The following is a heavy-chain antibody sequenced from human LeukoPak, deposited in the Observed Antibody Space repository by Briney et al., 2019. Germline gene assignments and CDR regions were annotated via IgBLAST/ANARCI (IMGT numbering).Heavy chain of an antibody. CDR3: ARDDYDSSGYSGAFDI. V-gene: IGHV3-30*03. J-gene: IGHJ3*02. Sequence: GGSLRLSCAASGFTFSSYGMHWVRQAPGKGLEWVVFISNDGNNKFYKDSVKGRFTISRDNSKNMLYLQMNSLRAEDTAVYYCARDDYDSSGYSGAFDIWGQGTMVTVSS. CDR1: GFTFSSYG. CDR2: ISNDGNNK. D-gene: IGHD3-22*01.